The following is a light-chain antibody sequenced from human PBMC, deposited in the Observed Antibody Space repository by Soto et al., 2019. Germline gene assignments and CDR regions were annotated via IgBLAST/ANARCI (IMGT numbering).Light chain of an antibody. Sequence: DIVMTQSPLSLPVTPGEPASISCRSSQSLLHSNGYNYLDWYLQKPGQSPQLLIYLGSNRASGVPDRFSGSGSGTDFTLKISRVEAEDVAMYFCQQYGSSPWTFGQGTKVDIK. CDR3: QQYGSSPWT. CDR1: QSLLHSNGYNY. CDR2: LGS. V-gene: IGKV2-28*01. J-gene: IGKJ1*01.